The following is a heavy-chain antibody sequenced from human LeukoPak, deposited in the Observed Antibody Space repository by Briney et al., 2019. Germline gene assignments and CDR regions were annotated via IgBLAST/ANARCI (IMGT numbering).Heavy chain of an antibody. CDR3: AREAGDYVNYFDY. CDR1: GGSVSGYY. D-gene: IGHD4-17*01. Sequence: SETLSLTCVVSGGSVSGYYWGWIRQPPGRGLEWIGYVYYSGSTNYNPSFKSRITISVDTSRNQFSLQLSSVTAADTAVYYCAREAGDYVNYFDYWGQGTLVTVSS. J-gene: IGHJ4*02. V-gene: IGHV4-59*02. CDR2: VYYSGST.